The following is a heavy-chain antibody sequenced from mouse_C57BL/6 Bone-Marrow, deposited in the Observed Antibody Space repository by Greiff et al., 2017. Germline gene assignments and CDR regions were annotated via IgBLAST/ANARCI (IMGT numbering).Heavy chain of an antibody. V-gene: IGHV1-81*01. CDR1: GYTFTSYG. CDR2: IYPRSGNT. Sequence: VQLQQSGAELARPGASVKLSCKASGYTFTSYGISWVKQRTGQGLEWIGEIYPRSGNTYYNEKFKGKATLTAAKSSSTAYMELRSLTSEDSAVYFCAFQLTPFDYWGQGTTRTVSS. D-gene: IGHD3-3*01. CDR3: AFQLTPFDY. J-gene: IGHJ2*01.